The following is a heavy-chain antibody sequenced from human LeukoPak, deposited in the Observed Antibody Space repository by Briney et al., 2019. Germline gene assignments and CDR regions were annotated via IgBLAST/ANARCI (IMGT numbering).Heavy chain of an antibody. CDR1: GYTFTGYY. CDR2: INPNSGGT. CDR3: ARVPARPSHFEDY. V-gene: IGHV1-2*02. J-gene: IGHJ4*02. Sequence: ASVKVSCKASGYTFTGYYMHWVRQAPGQGLEWMGWINPNSGGTNYAQKFQGRVTMTRDTSISTAYMELSRLRSDDTAVYYCARVPARPSHFEDYWGQGTLVTVSS. D-gene: IGHD2-2*01.